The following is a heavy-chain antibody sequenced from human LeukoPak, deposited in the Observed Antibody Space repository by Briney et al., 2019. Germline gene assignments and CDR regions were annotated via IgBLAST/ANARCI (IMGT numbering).Heavy chain of an antibody. CDR1: GGSISSYY. CDR2: IYYSGST. CDR3: ATFIHDLNLGSGFDY. Sequence: SETLSLTCTVSGGSISSYYWSWIRQPPGKGLEWIGYIYYSGSTNYNPSLKSRVTISVDTSKKQFSLKLSSVTAADTAVYYCATFIHDLNLGSGFDYWGQGTLVTVSS. D-gene: IGHD3-10*01. J-gene: IGHJ4*02. V-gene: IGHV4-59*08.